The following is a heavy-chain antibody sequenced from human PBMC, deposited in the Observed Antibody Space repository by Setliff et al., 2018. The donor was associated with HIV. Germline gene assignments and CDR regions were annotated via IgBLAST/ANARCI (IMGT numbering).Heavy chain of an antibody. Sequence: ASRYSFTNYDINWVRQATGQGLEWMGWMNPKSGNTGYAQKFQGRVTMTRDTSTDTAYMELRSLRSEDTAVYYRSTSPRGLGVAATGRRYLHHWGQGTLVTVSS. D-gene: IGHD6-19*01. CDR1: RYSFTNYD. CDR2: MNPKSGNT. CDR3: STSPRGLGVAATGRRYLHH. V-gene: IGHV1-8*02. J-gene: IGHJ1*01.